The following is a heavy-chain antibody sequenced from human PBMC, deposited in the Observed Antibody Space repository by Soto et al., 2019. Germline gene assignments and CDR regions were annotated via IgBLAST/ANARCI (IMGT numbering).Heavy chain of an antibody. D-gene: IGHD1-26*01. V-gene: IGHV1-69*02. Sequence: ASVKVSCKASGGTFSSYTISWVRQAPGQGLEWMGRIIPILGIANYAWKFQGRVTITADKSTSTAYMELSSLRSEDTAVYYCARLRIDSSIDYWGQGTLVTVSS. CDR2: IIPILGIA. J-gene: IGHJ4*02. CDR1: GGTFSSYT. CDR3: ARLRIDSSIDY.